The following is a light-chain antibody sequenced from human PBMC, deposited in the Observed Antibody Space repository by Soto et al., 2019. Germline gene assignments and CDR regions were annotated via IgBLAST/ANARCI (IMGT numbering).Light chain of an antibody. Sequence: QSVLTQPASVSGSPGQSIIISCTGTSSDVDTYKYVSWYQQHPGKAPKLMICEVSHRPSGVSDRFSGSKSGNTASLTISGLQAEDEADYYCCSYAGSTTRVLFGGGTKVTVL. CDR1: SSDVDTYKY. V-gene: IGLV2-14*01. CDR2: EVS. CDR3: CSYAGSTTRVL. J-gene: IGLJ2*01.